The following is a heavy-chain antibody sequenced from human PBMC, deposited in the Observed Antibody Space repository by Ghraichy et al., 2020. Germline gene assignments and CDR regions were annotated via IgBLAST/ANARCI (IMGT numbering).Heavy chain of an antibody. CDR1: GGSIRRYY. D-gene: IGHD3-3*01. V-gene: IGHV4-4*07. CDR3: ATTHYGFWSDSVHMDV. J-gene: IGHJ6*03. CDR2: IYASGSR. Sequence: GSLSLTCNVSGGSIRRYYWNWIRQPAGKGLEWIGRIYASGSRNYNPSLKGRISMSLDTSRNQFSLEVTSVTAADTAVYYCATTHYGFWSDSVHMDVWGKGITVTVSS.